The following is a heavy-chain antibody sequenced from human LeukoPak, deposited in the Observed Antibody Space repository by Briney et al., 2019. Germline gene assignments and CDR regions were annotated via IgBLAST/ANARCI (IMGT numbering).Heavy chain of an antibody. CDR1: GYTFTGYY. CDR3: ARDLYSGSYYFDY. J-gene: IGHJ4*02. D-gene: IGHD1-26*01. CDR2: INPNSGGT. V-gene: IGHV1-2*06. Sequence: GASVKVSCKASGYTFTGYYMHWVRQAPGQGLEWMGRINPNSGGTNYAQKFQGSVTMTRDTSISTAYMELSRLRSDDTAVYYCARDLYSGSYYFDYWGQGTLVTVSS.